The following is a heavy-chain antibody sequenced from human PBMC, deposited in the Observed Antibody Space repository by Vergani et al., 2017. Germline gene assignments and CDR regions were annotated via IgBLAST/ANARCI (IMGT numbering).Heavy chain of an antibody. CDR2: IFSNDEK. D-gene: IGHD2-8*01. CDR1: GFSLSTSGVG. V-gene: IGHV2-26*01. CDR3: ARNGKSGDGVEFDY. Sequence: QITLKESGPTLVKPTQTLTLTCTFSGFSLSTSGVGVSWIRQPPGKALEWLAHIFSNDEKSYSTSLKSRLTISKDTSKSQVVLTMTNMDPVDTATYYCARNGKSGDGVEFDYWGQGTLVTVSS. J-gene: IGHJ4*02.